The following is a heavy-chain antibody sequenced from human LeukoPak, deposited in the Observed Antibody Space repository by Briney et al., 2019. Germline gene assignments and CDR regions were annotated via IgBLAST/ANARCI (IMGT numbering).Heavy chain of an antibody. CDR1: GFTFGDYA. CDR2: IRSKAYGGTT. J-gene: IGHJ4*02. Sequence: QPGRSLRLSCTASGFTFGDYAMSWVRQAPGKGLEWVGFIRSKAYGGTTEYAASVKGRFTISRDDSKSTAYLQMNSLKTEDTAVNYCTREGEWELLRFDYWGQGTLVTVSS. D-gene: IGHD1-26*01. V-gene: IGHV3-49*04. CDR3: TREGEWELLRFDY.